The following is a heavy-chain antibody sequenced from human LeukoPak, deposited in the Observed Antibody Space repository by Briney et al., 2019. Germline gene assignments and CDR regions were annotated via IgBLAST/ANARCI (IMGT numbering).Heavy chain of an antibody. J-gene: IGHJ4*02. CDR2: ISGSGGST. D-gene: IGHD6-19*01. CDR1: GFTFSSYA. Sequence: PGGSLRLSCAASGFTFSSYAMSWVRQAPGKGLEWVSAISGSGGSTYYADSVKGRFTISRDNSKNTLYLQMNSLRAEDTAVYYCATLGYSSGWADYWGQGTLVTVSS. V-gene: IGHV3-23*01. CDR3: ATLGYSSGWADY.